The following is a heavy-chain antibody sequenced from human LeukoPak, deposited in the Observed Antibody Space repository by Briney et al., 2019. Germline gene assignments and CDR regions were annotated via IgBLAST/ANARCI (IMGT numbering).Heavy chain of an antibody. Sequence: PSETLSLTSTVSGGSISSSSYYWGWVRQLPGKGLEWIGTIYYSGSTYYNPSLKSRVTISVDTSKNQFSLKLSSVTAADTAVYYCARPSLQNNHDAFDIWGQGTMVTVSS. D-gene: IGHD1-14*01. J-gene: IGHJ3*02. CDR1: GGSISSSSYY. CDR3: ARPSLQNNHDAFDI. V-gene: IGHV4-39*07. CDR2: IYYSGST.